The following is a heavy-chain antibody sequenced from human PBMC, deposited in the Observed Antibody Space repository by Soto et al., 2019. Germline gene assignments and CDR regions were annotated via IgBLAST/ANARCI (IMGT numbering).Heavy chain of an antibody. CDR1: GGPVSNVNYY. D-gene: IGHD3-3*01. J-gene: IGHJ6*02. Sequence: QLQLQESGPGLVKPSETLSLTCTVSGGPVSNVNYYWSWVRQAPGKGLEWIASIYYSTDTYYNPSLESRVSISVDTAKIQFSLTLRSVTAEDTAVYYCAIEEMATEIPYYAFDVWGQGTTVTVSS. CDR2: IYYSTDT. CDR3: AIEEMATEIPYYAFDV. V-gene: IGHV4-30-4*01.